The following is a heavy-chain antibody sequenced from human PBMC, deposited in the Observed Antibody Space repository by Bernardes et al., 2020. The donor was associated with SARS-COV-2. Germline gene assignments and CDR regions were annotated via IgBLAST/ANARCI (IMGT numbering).Heavy chain of an antibody. CDR1: GFTRRDCV. CDR2: SGGGGDGT. D-gene: IGHD2-21*02. V-gene: IGHV3-23*01. CDR3: AKDYCDADCDFLYY. J-gene: IGHJ4*02. Sequence: LQVSCASSGFTRRDCVVTGVLTSPAMGLEWFSGSGGGGDGTYYADFVKGRFTISRDNSKNTSFLHMNSLIAEDTAIYYCAKDYCDADCDFLYYWGQGILVGVSS.